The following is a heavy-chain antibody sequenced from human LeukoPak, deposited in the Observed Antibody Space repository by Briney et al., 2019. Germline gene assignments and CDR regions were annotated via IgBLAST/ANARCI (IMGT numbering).Heavy chain of an antibody. CDR2: IYSGGST. CDR3: ARVCSGGSCYGAFDY. Sequence: GGSLRLSCAASGFTVSSNYMSWVRQAPGKGLEWVSVIYSGGSTYYADSVKGRFTISRDNSKNTLYLQMNSLRAEDTAVYYCARVCSGGSCYGAFDYWGQGTLVTVSS. CDR1: GFTVSSNY. J-gene: IGHJ4*02. V-gene: IGHV3-53*01. D-gene: IGHD2-15*01.